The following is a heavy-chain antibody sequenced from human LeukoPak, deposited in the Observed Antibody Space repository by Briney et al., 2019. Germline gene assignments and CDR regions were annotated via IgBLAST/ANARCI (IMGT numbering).Heavy chain of an antibody. Sequence: SETLSLTCTVSGGSISSYYWSWIRQPPGKGLEWIGYIYYSGSTNYNPSLKSRVTISVDTSKNQFSLKLSSVTAADTAVYYCAREARNDYGDYRVSSVWGQGTLVTVSS. CDR3: AREARNDYGDYRVSSV. CDR2: IYYSGST. CDR1: GGSISSYY. D-gene: IGHD4-17*01. J-gene: IGHJ4*02. V-gene: IGHV4-59*12.